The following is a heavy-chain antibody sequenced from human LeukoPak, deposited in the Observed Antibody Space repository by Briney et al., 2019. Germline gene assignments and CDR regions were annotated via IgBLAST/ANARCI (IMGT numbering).Heavy chain of an antibody. CDR3: ARVPIPPYSSSWYQPFDY. CDR1: GYTFTSYD. V-gene: IGHV1-18*01. Sequence: ASVKVSCKASGYTFTSYDISWVRQAPGQGLEWMGWISAYNGNTNYAQKLQGRVTMTTDPSTSTAYMELRSLRSDDSAVYFCARVPIPPYSSSWYQPFDYWGQGTLVAVSS. J-gene: IGHJ4*02. CDR2: ISAYNGNT. D-gene: IGHD6-13*01.